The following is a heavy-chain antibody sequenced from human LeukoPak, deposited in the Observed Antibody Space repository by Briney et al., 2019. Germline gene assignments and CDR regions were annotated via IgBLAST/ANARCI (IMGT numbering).Heavy chain of an antibody. J-gene: IGHJ4*02. CDR1: GSTFSIYA. CDR3: ARDRPNYYGSDGHYYRRDGDY. D-gene: IGHD3-22*01. CDR2: ITSRGEST. Sequence: QPGGSLRLSCAASGSTFSIYAMSWVRQAPGKGLQWVSSITSRGESTWYVDSVKGRFTITRDNSENTLYLQMHSLRAEDTAVYYCARDRPNYYGSDGHYYRRDGDYWGRGTLVSVSS. V-gene: IGHV3-23*01.